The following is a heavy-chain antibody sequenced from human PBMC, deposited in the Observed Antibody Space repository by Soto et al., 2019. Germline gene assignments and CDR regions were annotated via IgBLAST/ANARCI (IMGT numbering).Heavy chain of an antibody. CDR2: IYYSGST. J-gene: IGHJ4*02. Sequence: SETLSLTCTVSGGSVSSGSYYWSWIRQPPGKGLEWIGYIYYSGSTNYNPSLKSRVTISVDTSKNQFSLKLSSVTAADTAVYYCARARKRDNWNHFDYWGQVTLVTVSS. CDR3: ARARKRDNWNHFDY. CDR1: GGSVSSGSYY. D-gene: IGHD1-20*01. V-gene: IGHV4-61*01.